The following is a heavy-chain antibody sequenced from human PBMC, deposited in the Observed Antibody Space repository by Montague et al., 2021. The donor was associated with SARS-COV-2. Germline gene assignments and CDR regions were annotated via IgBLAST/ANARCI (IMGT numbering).Heavy chain of an antibody. J-gene: IGHJ4*02. CDR1: GGSISRYF. CDR3: ARVTLGGRDGRTRQYDGLDS. CDR2: VHDIESS. V-gene: IGHV4-59*01. D-gene: IGHD3-16*01. Sequence: SETLSLTCTVPGGSISRYFWNWIRQTPGKGLEWMGYVHDIESSIXNPSLQSRITILLDTPKNQFSLRLNAVTAADTAVYYCARVTLGGRDGRTRQYDGLDSWGQGILVTVSS.